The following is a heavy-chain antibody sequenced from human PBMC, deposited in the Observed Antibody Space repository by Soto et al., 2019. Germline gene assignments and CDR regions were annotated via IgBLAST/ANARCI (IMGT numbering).Heavy chain of an antibody. Sequence: PSQTLSLTCVGSGDTVSSDSVALNWGMQSPSRGLEWLGRTYYRSRWYSDYAVSVRSRIDINADTSKNQVSLQLNSVTPEDTAVYYCARSEEDSDYYYYGMDVWGQGTTVTVSS. CDR3: ARSEEDSDYYYYGMDV. J-gene: IGHJ6*02. CDR1: GDTVSSDSVA. D-gene: IGHD2-15*01. V-gene: IGHV6-1*01. CDR2: TYYRSRWYS.